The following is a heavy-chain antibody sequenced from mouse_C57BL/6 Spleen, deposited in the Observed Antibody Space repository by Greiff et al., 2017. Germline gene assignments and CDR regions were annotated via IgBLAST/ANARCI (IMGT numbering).Heavy chain of an antibody. Sequence: QVQLQQSGPELVKPGASVKISCKASGYAFSSSWMNWVKQRPGKGLEWIGRIYPGDGDTNYNGKFKGKATLTADKSSSTAYMQLSSLTSEDSAVYFCASNWDGFAYWGQVTLVTVSA. J-gene: IGHJ3*01. CDR1: GYAFSSSW. V-gene: IGHV1-82*01. D-gene: IGHD4-1*01. CDR3: ASNWDGFAY. CDR2: IYPGDGDT.